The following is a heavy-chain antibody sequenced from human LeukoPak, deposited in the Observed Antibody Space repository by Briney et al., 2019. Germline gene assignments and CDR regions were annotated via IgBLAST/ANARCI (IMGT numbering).Heavy chain of an antibody. CDR1: GYSFTSFG. D-gene: IGHD3-10*01. V-gene: IGHV1-18*01. CDR2: ISGHNGNK. J-gene: IGHJ4*02. CDR3: ARSGAYGSGSYYIRY. Sequence: GASVTVSCKASGYSFTSFGISWVRQAPGQGLEWMGWISGHNGNKDYAQKFQGRVTMTTDTSTSTAYMELRSLRSDDTAMYYCARSGAYGSGSYYIRYWGQGTLVTVSS.